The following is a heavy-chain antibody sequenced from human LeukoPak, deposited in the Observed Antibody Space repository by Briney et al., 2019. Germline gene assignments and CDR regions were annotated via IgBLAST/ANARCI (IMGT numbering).Heavy chain of an antibody. V-gene: IGHV1-2*02. CDR1: GYTFTSYD. Sequence: ASVKVSCKASGYTFTSYDINWVRQATGQGLEWMGWINPNSGGTNYAQKFQGRVTMTRDTSISTAYMELSRLRSDDTAVYYCARDLRAGAADYWGQGTLVTVSS. CDR3: ARDLRAGAADY. D-gene: IGHD6-25*01. CDR2: INPNSGGT. J-gene: IGHJ4*02.